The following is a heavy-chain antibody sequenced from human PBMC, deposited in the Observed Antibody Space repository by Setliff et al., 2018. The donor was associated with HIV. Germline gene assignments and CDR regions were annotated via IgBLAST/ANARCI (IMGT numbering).Heavy chain of an antibody. J-gene: IGHJ4*02. CDR2: ISAYNGNT. V-gene: IGHV1-18*04. D-gene: IGHD3-3*01. CDR1: GYSFSDYY. Sequence: ASVKVSCKASGYSFSDYYIHWVRQAPGQGLEWMGWISAYNGNTNYAQNLQGRFTMTSDTSTTTAYMELRNLRSDDTAVYYCARDGEIGPDFWGQGTLVTVSS. CDR3: ARDGEIGPDF.